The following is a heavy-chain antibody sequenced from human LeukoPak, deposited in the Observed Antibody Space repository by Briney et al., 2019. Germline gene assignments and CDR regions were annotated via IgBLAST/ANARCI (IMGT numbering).Heavy chain of an antibody. Sequence: SETLSLTCTVSGGSISSHYWSWIRQPPGKGLEWIGYIYYSGSTNYNPSLKSRVTISVDTSKSQFSLKLSSVTAADTAVYYCARESGTVTSHYYYYMDVWGKGTTVTVSS. J-gene: IGHJ6*03. V-gene: IGHV4-59*11. CDR1: GGSISSHY. D-gene: IGHD4-11*01. CDR2: IYYSGST. CDR3: ARESGTVTSHYYYYMDV.